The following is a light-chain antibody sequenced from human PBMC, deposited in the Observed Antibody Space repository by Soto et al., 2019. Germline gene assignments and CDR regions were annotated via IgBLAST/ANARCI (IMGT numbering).Light chain of an antibody. CDR1: QDIGID. Sequence: DIVMTQSPATLSVSPGQRATVSCRASQDIGIDLAWYQQKPGQAPMLLIYGASTRATDTPARFSGSGSGTECTLTISGLQSEDFAVYHCQQYHGWPLTFGGGTKVEI. V-gene: IGKV3-15*01. J-gene: IGKJ4*02. CDR3: QQYHGWPLT. CDR2: GAS.